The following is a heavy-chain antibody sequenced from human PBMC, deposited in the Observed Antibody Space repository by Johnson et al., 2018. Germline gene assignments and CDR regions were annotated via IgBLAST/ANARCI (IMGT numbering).Heavy chain of an antibody. J-gene: IGHJ3*02. V-gene: IGHV3-13*01. CDR3: ARDREGAFDT. Sequence: VQLVQSGGGLVQPWGSLRLSCAASGFTFRTYEMHWVRQPTGKGLEWVSVIGAAGDTYYPDSVKGRFTISRENAQNSLYLQMNNLRAGDTAVYYCARDREGAFDTWGEGTMVTVS. CDR2: IGAAGDT. CDR1: GFTFRTYE.